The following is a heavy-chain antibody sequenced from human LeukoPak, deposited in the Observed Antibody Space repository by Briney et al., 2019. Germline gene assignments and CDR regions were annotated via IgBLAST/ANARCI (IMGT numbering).Heavy chain of an antibody. Sequence: ASVKVSCKASGYTFTSYGISWVRQAPGQGLEWMGWISAYNGNTNYAQKLQGRVTMTTDTSTSTAYMELRSLRSDDTAVYYCARLGLYDFWSGYANHYYYYYMDVWGKGTRSPSP. CDR1: GYTFTSYG. CDR3: ARLGLYDFWSGYANHYYYYYMDV. D-gene: IGHD3-3*01. CDR2: ISAYNGNT. V-gene: IGHV1-18*01. J-gene: IGHJ6*03.